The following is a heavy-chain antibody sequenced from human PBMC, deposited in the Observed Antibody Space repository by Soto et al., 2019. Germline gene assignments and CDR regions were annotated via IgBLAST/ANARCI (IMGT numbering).Heavy chain of an antibody. CDR2: IYHTGST. Sequence: SETLSLTCTVSGGSMSRGDYYWSWIRQPPGKGLEWIGFIYHTGSTYYSPSLKNRVAISVDTSKNQSSLKLSSVTAADTAVYFCARDPLYDYGYPSYFDDWGQGTLVTVPS. V-gene: IGHV4-30-4*01. CDR3: ARDPLYDYGYPSYFDD. D-gene: IGHD3-10*01. CDR1: GGSMSRGDYY. J-gene: IGHJ4*02.